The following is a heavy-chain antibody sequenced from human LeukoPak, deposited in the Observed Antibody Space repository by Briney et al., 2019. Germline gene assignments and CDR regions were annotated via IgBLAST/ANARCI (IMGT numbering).Heavy chain of an antibody. J-gene: IGHJ4*02. V-gene: IGHV3-23*01. CDR2: FSGSGSRT. Sequence: GGSLRLSCAASGFIFNSFAMSWVRQAPGKGLEWVSAFSGSGSRTSYADSVKGRFTISRDNSKNTLYLQMKSLRAEDTAVYYCAKNALAAGVAHYYDSSGSFDYWGQGTLVTVSS. D-gene: IGHD3-22*01. CDR3: AKNALAAGVAHYYDSSGSFDY. CDR1: GFIFNSFA.